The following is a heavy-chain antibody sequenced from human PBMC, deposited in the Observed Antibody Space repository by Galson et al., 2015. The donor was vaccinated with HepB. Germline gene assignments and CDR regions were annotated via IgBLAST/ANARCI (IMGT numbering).Heavy chain of an antibody. Sequence: SLRLSCAASGFTFSSYGMHWVRQAPGKGLEWVAVISYDGSNKYYADSVKGRFTISRDNSKNTLYLQMNSLRAEDTAVYYCAKILRYYGDSTTADYFDYWGQGTLVTVSS. CDR3: AKILRYYGDSTTADYFDY. D-gene: IGHD4-17*01. CDR2: ISYDGSNK. J-gene: IGHJ4*02. CDR1: GFTFSSYG. V-gene: IGHV3-30*18.